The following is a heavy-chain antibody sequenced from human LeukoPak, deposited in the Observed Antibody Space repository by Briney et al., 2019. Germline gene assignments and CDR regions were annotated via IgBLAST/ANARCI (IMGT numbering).Heavy chain of an antibody. J-gene: IGHJ6*04. CDR1: GYTFTSYY. Sequence: ASVKVSCKASGYTFTSYYMHWVRQAPGQGLEWMGIINPSGGSTSYAQKFQGRVTMTRDTSTSTVYMELSSLRSEDTALYYCARGGTLGIFGVVLRMDVWGKGTTVTVSS. CDR3: ARGGTLGIFGVVLRMDV. V-gene: IGHV1-46*01. D-gene: IGHD3-3*01. CDR2: INPSGGST.